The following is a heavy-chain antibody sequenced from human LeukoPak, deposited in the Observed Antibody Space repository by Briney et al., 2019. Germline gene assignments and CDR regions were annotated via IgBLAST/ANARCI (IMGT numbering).Heavy chain of an antibody. D-gene: IGHD4/OR15-4a*01. CDR3: ARVKAHNYGEKYFDY. V-gene: IGHV3-74*01. J-gene: IGHJ4*02. Sequence: GGSLRLSCAASGFTFSSYWMHWVRQAPGKGLVWVSRINSDGSSTSYADSVKGRFTISRDNAKNTLYLQMNSLRAEDTAMYYCARVKAHNYGEKYFDYWGQGTLVTVSS. CDR2: INSDGSST. CDR1: GFTFSSYW.